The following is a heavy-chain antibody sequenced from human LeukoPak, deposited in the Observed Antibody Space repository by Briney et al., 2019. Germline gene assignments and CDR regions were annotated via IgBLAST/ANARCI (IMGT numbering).Heavy chain of an antibody. Sequence: ASVKVSCKASGYTFTGYHMHWVRQAPGQGLEWMGRINPNSGDTNYAQKFQGRVSMTRDTSISTAYMELSRLRSDDTAVYYCARDYCSSTSCLFDYWGQGTLVTVSS. V-gene: IGHV1-2*06. D-gene: IGHD2-2*01. CDR3: ARDYCSSTSCLFDY. CDR2: INPNSGDT. J-gene: IGHJ4*02. CDR1: GYTFTGYH.